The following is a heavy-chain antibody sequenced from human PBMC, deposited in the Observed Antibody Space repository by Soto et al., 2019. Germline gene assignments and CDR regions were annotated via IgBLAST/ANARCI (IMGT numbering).Heavy chain of an antibody. Sequence: GGSLRLSCVASGFTFSTYTMSWVRQAPGKGLEWVSVISGSGGSPSYADSVQGRFSIYRDNAKNTLYLQMNSLRAEDMALYYCARALRGSPDWFDPWGQGTLVTVSS. CDR3: ARALRGSPDWFDP. CDR2: ISGSGGSP. D-gene: IGHD3-10*01. CDR1: GFTFSTYT. V-gene: IGHV3-23*01. J-gene: IGHJ5*02.